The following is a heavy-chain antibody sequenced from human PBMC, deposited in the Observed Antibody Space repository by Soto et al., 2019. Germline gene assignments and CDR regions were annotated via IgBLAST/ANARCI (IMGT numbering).Heavy chain of an antibody. CDR2: ISGSDGKT. CDR1: GFSFGSYA. J-gene: IGHJ4*02. CDR3: ARWSYLDY. Sequence: GGSLRLSCAASGFSFGSYALSWVRQAPGKGLEGVSTISGSDGKTFYADSVKGRLSISRDTSQNTLYLQMNSLRADDTAIYYCARWSYLDYWGQGTRVTVSS. V-gene: IGHV3-23*01. D-gene: IGHD3-3*01.